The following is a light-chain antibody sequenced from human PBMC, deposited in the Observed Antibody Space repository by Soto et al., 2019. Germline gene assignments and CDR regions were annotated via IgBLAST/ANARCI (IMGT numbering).Light chain of an antibody. CDR3: ETWDSSTHKV. J-gene: IGLJ2*01. CDR2: LERSGSY. Sequence: QAVLTQSSSASASLGSSVKLTCTLSSRHSSYSIAWHQQQPGKAPRYLMRLERSGSYNKGSGVPDRFSGSSSGADRYLTTSTLQSGDEADYYCETWDSSTHKVFRAGTKLTVL. V-gene: IGLV4-60*03. CDR1: SRHSSYS.